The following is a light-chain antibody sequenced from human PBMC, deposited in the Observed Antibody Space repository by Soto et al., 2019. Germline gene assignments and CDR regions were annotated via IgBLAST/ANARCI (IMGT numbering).Light chain of an antibody. CDR3: QQGSNWYT. CDR1: RSVSSY. J-gene: IGKJ2*01. Sequence: EIVLTQSPATLSLSPGERATLSCRASRSVSSYLAWYQQKPGQALRLLIYDASNRAAGIPARFSGSGSGTDFTLTINSLEPEDFALYYCQQGSNWYTFGQGTKLEIK. V-gene: IGKV3-11*01. CDR2: DAS.